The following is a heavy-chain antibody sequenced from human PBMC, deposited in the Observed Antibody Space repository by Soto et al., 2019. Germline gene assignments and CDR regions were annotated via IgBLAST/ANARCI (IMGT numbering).Heavy chain of an antibody. V-gene: IGHV3-7*01. D-gene: IGHD2-15*01. J-gene: IGHJ4*02. CDR1: GFNFSRHY. Sequence: ESGGGLVQPGGSLRLSCVASGFNFSRHYMTWDRPAPGKGLESVAKIKPDGSESYYVDSVRGRFTFSRDNAKNSLSLQMNSLRDEDTAVYYCAIEEWWRVEFWGQGTLVTVSS. CDR3: AIEEWWRVEF. CDR2: IKPDGSES.